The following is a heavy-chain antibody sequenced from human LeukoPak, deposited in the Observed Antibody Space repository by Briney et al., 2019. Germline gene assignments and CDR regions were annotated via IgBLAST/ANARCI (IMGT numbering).Heavy chain of an antibody. Sequence: SETLSLTCTVSGASISSYYWSWIRQPAGKGLEWVGRFSTSGSTNYNPSLKSRVTMSVDTSKNQFSLKLTSVTAADTAVYYCAASKSGTTSWPHYWGQGTLVTFSS. V-gene: IGHV4-4*07. J-gene: IGHJ4*02. CDR3: AASKSGTTSWPHY. CDR2: FSTSGST. D-gene: IGHD2-2*01. CDR1: GASISSYY.